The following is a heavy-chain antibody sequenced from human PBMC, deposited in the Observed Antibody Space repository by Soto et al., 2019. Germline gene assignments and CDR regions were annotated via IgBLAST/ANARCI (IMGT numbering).Heavy chain of an antibody. CDR3: PSPHYHFASYYGMDV. V-gene: IGHV4-39*01. CDR2: IYYSGST. CDR1: GGSISSSSYY. Sequence: PSETLSLTCTVSGGSISSSSYYWGWIRQPPGKGLEWIGSIYYSGSTYYNPSLKSRVTISVDTSKNQFSLKLSSVTAADTAVYYRPSPHYHFASYYGMDVCGQGTTVTVSS. J-gene: IGHJ6*02. D-gene: IGHD3-3*01.